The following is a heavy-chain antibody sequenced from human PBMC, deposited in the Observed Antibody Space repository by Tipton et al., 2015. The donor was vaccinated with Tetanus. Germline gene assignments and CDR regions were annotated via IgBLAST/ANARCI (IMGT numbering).Heavy chain of an antibody. J-gene: IGHJ4*02. Sequence: LRLSCAVYGGSFSGNYWTWIRQPPGKGLEWIGDINQSGRTNYNPSLKSRVTMSLSTSKNQFSLRLTSVTAADTAVYYCARANNEFPKKGPFDSWGQGSLVIVSS. CDR1: GGSFSGNY. D-gene: IGHD1-1*01. V-gene: IGHV4-34*10. CDR3: ARANNEFPKKGPFDS. CDR2: INQSGRT.